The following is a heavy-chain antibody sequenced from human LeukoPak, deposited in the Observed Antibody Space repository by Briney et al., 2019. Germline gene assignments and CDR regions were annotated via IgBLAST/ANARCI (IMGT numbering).Heavy chain of an antibody. CDR2: IYCSGST. CDR3: ARSPGYGSGSYYMSRRDAFDI. V-gene: IGHV4-59*01. CDR1: GGSISSYY. J-gene: IGHJ3*02. Sequence: KPSETLSLTCTVSGGSISSYYWSWIRQPPGKGLEWIGYIYCSGSTNYNPSLKSRVTISVDTSKNQFSLKLSSVPAADTAVYYCARSPGYGSGSYYMSRRDAFDIWGQGTMVTVSS. D-gene: IGHD3-10*01.